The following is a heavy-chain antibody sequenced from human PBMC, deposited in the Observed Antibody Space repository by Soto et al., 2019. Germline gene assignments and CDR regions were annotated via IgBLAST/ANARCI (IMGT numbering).Heavy chain of an antibody. CDR2: ISYDGSNK. Sequence: QVQLVESGGGVVQPGRSLRLSCAASGFTFSSYAMHWVRQAPGKGLEWVAVISYDGSNKYYADSVKGRFTISRDNSKNTMYLQMNSLRAEDTAVYYCARDTHDYGDYIDYGGQGTLVTVSS. D-gene: IGHD4-17*01. V-gene: IGHV3-30-3*01. J-gene: IGHJ4*02. CDR3: ARDTHDYGDYIDY. CDR1: GFTFSSYA.